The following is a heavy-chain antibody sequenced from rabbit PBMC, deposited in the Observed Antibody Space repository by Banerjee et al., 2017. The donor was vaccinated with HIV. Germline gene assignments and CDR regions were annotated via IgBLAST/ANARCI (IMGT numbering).Heavy chain of an antibody. D-gene: IGHD6-1*01. CDR2: NYAGSGCP. J-gene: IGHJ4*01. CDR1: GFSFSSSYY. CDR3: VRGLVMLCL. Sequence: QEQLEESGGDLVQPEGSLTLTCTATGFSFSSSYYMCWVRQAPGKGLEWIGCNYAGSGCPYYASWAKGRFAISKTSSSTVALQMTSLTAADTATYFFVRGLVMLCLWGPGTLVTVS. V-gene: IGHV1S45*01.